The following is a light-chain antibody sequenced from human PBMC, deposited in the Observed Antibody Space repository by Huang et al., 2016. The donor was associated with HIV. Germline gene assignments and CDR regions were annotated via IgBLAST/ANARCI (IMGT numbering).Light chain of an antibody. CDR3: QQYGSSSLT. V-gene: IGKV3-20*01. CDR1: QSVSSSY. J-gene: IGKJ4*01. CDR2: AAS. Sequence: EIVLTQSPGTLSLSPGERATLSCRASQSVSSSYLAWYQQKPGQAPRLLIYAASSRATGIPDGFSGSGSGTDFTLTISRLEPEDFAVYYCQQYGSSSLTFGGGTKVEIK.